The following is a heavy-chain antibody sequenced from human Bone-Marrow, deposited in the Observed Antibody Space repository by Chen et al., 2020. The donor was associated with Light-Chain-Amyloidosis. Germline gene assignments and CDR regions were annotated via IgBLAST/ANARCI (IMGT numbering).Heavy chain of an antibody. Sequence: QVQLQESGPGLVKPSETLSLTCTVPGASISNYYWSWIRQPPGKGLEWIGYVYYSGSTYYNPSLKSRVTISVDTSKNQFSLKLSSVTAADTAVYYCARDGIEGQWLPPDIWGQGTMVTVSS. CDR3: ARDGIEGQWLPPDI. D-gene: IGHD6-19*01. J-gene: IGHJ3*02. CDR1: GASISNYY. V-gene: IGHV4-59*12. CDR2: VYYSGST.